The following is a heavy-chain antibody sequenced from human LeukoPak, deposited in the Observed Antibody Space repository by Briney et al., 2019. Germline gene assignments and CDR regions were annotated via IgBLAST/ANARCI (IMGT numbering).Heavy chain of an antibody. CDR2: INHSGST. Sequence: SETLSLTCAVYGGSFSGYYWSWIRQPPGKGLEWIGEINHSGSTNYNPSLKGRVTISVDTSKNQFSLKLSSVTAADTAVYYCARHLGGIAAAGLSRYYYYYMDVWGKGTTVTISS. D-gene: IGHD6-13*01. CDR3: ARHLGGIAAAGLSRYYYYYMDV. J-gene: IGHJ6*03. V-gene: IGHV4-34*01. CDR1: GGSFSGYY.